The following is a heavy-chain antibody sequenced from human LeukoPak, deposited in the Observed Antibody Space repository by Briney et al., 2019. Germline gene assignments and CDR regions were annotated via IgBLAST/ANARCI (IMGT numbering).Heavy chain of an antibody. J-gene: IGHJ4*02. D-gene: IGHD6-19*01. V-gene: IGHV1-24*01. CDR1: GYTLTELS. CDR3: ATATAVAGTSFDY. CDR2: FDPEDGET. Sequence: ASVKVSCKVSGYTLTELSMHWVRQAPGKGPEWMGGFDPEDGETIYAQKFQGRVTMTEDTSTDTAYMELSSLRSEDTAVYYCATATAVAGTSFDYWGQGTLVTVSS.